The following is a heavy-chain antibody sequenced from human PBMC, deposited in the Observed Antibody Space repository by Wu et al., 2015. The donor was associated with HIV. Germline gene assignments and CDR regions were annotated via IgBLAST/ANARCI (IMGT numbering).Heavy chain of an antibody. CDR3: AILLGIAAAGTIGMDG. V-gene: IGHV1-69*18. CDR2: IIPMFATP. J-gene: IGHJ6*02. CDR1: GGTFNNYG. Sequence: QVQLVQSGAEVRKPGSSVKVSCKVSGGTFNNYGISWVRQAPGQGPEWMGRIIPMFATPKYAQKFQDRVTITTDESTSTAYMELSSLRSEDTAVYYCAILLGIAAAGTIGMDGLGPRTDGHRLL. D-gene: IGHD6-13*01.